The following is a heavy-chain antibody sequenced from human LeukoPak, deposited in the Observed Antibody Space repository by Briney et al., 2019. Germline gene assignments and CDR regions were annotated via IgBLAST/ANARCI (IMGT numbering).Heavy chain of an antibody. D-gene: IGHD2-15*01. Sequence: SETLSLTSTVYAGSLSSYYWSWIRQPPGKGLEWIGYIYYSGSTNYNPSLKSRVTISVDTSKNQFSLKLSSVTAADTAVYYCARAEGYCSGGSCPANSFDYWGQGTLVTVSS. V-gene: IGHV4-59*01. CDR2: IYYSGST. CDR3: ARAEGYCSGGSCPANSFDY. CDR1: AGSLSSYY. J-gene: IGHJ4*02.